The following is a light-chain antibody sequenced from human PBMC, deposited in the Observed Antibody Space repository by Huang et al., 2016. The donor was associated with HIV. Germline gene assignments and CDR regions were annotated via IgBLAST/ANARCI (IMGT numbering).Light chain of an antibody. CDR1: QSVRHK. J-gene: IGKJ4*01. Sequence: EIVMTQSPDTLSVSPGERATLSCRASQSVRHKLAWYQQKPGQAPRLLLHATSTRAAGVPARFSGSGSGTEFTLTISSLQSEDCGVYYCQQYESWPPLTFGGGTKVEIK. V-gene: IGKV3-15*01. CDR2: ATS. CDR3: QQYESWPPLT.